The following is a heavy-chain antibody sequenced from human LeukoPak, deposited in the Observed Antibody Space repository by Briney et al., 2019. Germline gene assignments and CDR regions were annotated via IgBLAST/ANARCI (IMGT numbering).Heavy chain of an antibody. CDR1: GGTFSSYT. V-gene: IGHV1-69*02. D-gene: IGHD5-18*01. J-gene: IGHJ4*02. CDR2: IIPILGIA. CDR3: ARVNGYSYGSMYYFDY. Sequence: ASVKVSCKASGGTFSSYTISWVRQAPGQGLEWMGRIIPILGIANYAQKFQGRDTITADKSTSTAYMELSSLRSEDTAVYYCARVNGYSYGSMYYFDYWGQGTLVTVSS.